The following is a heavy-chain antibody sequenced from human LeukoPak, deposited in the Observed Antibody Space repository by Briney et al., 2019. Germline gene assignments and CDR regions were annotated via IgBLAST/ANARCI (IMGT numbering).Heavy chain of an antibody. CDR2: IYWNGDRT. V-gene: IGHV3-20*04. D-gene: IGHD2-21*01. CDR1: GFTFDDYD. Sequence: GGSLRLSCVASGFTFDDYDMSWVRQAPGKGLEWVSSIYWNGDRTGYAESVKGRFTISRDNAKNTLYLEMNSLRAEDTAVYYCARDLFRINDYWGQGTLVTVSS. J-gene: IGHJ4*02. CDR3: ARDLFRINDY.